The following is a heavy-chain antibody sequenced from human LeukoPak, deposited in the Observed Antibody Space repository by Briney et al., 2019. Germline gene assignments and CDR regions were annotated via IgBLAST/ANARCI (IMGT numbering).Heavy chain of an antibody. CDR3: AREDSGSYYNFYYFYIDV. J-gene: IGHJ6*03. CDR1: GGSFSNHF. Sequence: SETLSLTCSVSGGSFSNHFWSWVRQPPGKGLEWIGRIYHSGNTNYNPSLKSRVTLSVDTSKTQFYLSLSSVTAADTAVYYCAREDSGSYYNFYYFYIDVWGKGTTVTISS. V-gene: IGHV4-4*07. D-gene: IGHD3-10*01. CDR2: IYHSGNT.